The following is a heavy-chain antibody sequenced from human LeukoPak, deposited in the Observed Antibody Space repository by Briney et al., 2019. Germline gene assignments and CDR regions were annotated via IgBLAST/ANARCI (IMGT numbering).Heavy chain of an antibody. J-gene: IGHJ5*02. D-gene: IGHD4-17*01. Sequence: SETLSLTCTVSGGSISSYYWSWIRQPAGKGLEWIGRIYTSGSTNYNPSLKSRVTMSVDTSKNQFSLKLSSVTAADTAVYYCARGMTTVTWGWFDPWGQGTLVTVSS. CDR3: ARGMTTVTWGWFDP. V-gene: IGHV4-4*07. CDR1: GGSISSYY. CDR2: IYTSGST.